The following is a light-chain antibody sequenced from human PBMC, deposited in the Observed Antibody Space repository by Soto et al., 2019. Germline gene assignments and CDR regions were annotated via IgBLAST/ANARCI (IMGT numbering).Light chain of an antibody. Sequence: EIVLTQPPATLSLSPGERATLSCRASQSASTYVAWYQQKPGQAPRLLIYDASNRATGIPARFSGSGSGTDFTLTISSLEPEDFAVYYCQQRTNWPRSSFGGGTKVDIK. J-gene: IGKJ4*01. V-gene: IGKV3-11*01. CDR2: DAS. CDR3: QQRTNWPRSS. CDR1: QSASTY.